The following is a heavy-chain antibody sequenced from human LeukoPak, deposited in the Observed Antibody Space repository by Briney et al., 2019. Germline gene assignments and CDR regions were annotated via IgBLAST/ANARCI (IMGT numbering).Heavy chain of an antibody. CDR3: ATGAGYNWNDSHYYYYYYMDV. D-gene: IGHD1-1*01. CDR2: FDPEDGET. CDR1: GYTLTELS. V-gene: IGHV1-24*01. Sequence: ASVKVSCKVSGYTLTELSMHWVRQAPGKGLEGMGGFDPEDGETIYAQKFQGRVTMTEDTSTDTAYMELSSLRSEDTAVYYCATGAGYNWNDSHYYYYYYMDVWGKGTTVTVSS. J-gene: IGHJ6*03.